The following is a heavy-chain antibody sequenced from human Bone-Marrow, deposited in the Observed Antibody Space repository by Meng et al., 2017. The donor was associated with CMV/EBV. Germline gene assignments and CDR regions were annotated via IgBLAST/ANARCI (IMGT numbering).Heavy chain of an antibody. J-gene: IGHJ4*02. Sequence: SETLSLTCTVSGGSISSSSYYWGWIRQPPGKGLEWIGSIYYSGSTYYNPSLKSRVTISVDTSKNQFSLKLSSVTAADTAVYYCARPTAGTSATLIDDWGPGKLVNVSS. CDR3: ARPTAGTSATLIDD. CDR1: GGSISSSSYY. D-gene: IGHD2-15*01. CDR2: IYYSGST. V-gene: IGHV4-39*07.